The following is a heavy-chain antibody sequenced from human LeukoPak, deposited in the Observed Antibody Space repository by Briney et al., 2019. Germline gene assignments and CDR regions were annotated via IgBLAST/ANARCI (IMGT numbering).Heavy chain of an antibody. D-gene: IGHD1-26*01. V-gene: IGHV3-23*01. CDR2: INGGGDDT. CDR3: ARDPLTGSYGVNWLDP. CDR1: GFTFNNYA. J-gene: IGHJ5*02. Sequence: GGSLRLSCAASGFTFNNYAMSWVRQDPGEGLEWVSAINGGGDDTKYADIVKGRFTISRDNSKNTVYLQMNSLRVEDTAIYYCARDPLTGSYGVNWLDPWGQGTLVTVFS.